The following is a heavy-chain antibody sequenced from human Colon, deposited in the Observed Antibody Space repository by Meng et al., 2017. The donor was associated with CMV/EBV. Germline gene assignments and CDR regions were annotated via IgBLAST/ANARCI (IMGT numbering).Heavy chain of an antibody. J-gene: IGHJ4*02. Sequence: GGSLRLSCSASGFTFGDYAMSWVRQAPGKGLEWVSSISARSENTYYADSVKGRFIISRDNTRNTLSLQLNSLRGEDTALYYCAKLRDLEWPDYFDSWGQGTLVTVSS. CDR2: ISARSENT. V-gene: IGHV3-23*01. D-gene: IGHD3-3*01. CDR3: AKLRDLEWPDYFDS. CDR1: GFTFGDYA.